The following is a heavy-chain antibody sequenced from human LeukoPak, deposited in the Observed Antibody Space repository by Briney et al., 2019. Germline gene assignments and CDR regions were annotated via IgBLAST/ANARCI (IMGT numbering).Heavy chain of an antibody. CDR3: AREITGFLEWLSPPSYYYGMDV. Sequence: ASVKVSCKASGGTFSSSTISWVRRAPGQGLEWMGGIIPIFGTANYAQKFQGRVTITADESTSTAYMELSSLRSEDTAVYYCAREITGFLEWLSPPSYYYGMDVWGQGTTVTVSS. D-gene: IGHD3-3*01. CDR2: IIPIFGTA. CDR1: GGTFSSST. V-gene: IGHV1-69*13. J-gene: IGHJ6*02.